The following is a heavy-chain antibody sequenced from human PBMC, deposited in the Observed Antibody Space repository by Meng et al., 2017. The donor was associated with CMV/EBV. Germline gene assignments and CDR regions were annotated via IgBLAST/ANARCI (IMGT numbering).Heavy chain of an antibody. V-gene: IGHV3-23*01. D-gene: IGHD6-13*01. Sequence: GGSLRLSCAASGFTFDDYGMSWVRQAPGKGLEWVSAISGSGGSTYYADSVKGRFTISRDNSKNTLYLQMNSLRAEDTAVYYCAKGFRAYSSSWYDVSDYWGQGTLVTVSS. CDR2: ISGSGGST. CDR3: AKGFRAYSSSWYDVSDY. J-gene: IGHJ4*02. CDR1: GFTFDDYG.